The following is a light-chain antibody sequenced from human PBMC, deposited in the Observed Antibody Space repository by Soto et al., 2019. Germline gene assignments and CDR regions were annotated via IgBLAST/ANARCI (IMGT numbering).Light chain of an antibody. J-gene: IGKJ2*01. Sequence: DIQMTQSPSTLSASVGDRVSITCRASQSISSWLAWYQQKPGNAPKLLIYKASSVESGIPSRFSGSGSGTEFTLTISSLQPDDFATYYCQHYNSFPVTFGQGTKLEIK. CDR1: QSISSW. V-gene: IGKV1-5*03. CDR3: QHYNSFPVT. CDR2: KAS.